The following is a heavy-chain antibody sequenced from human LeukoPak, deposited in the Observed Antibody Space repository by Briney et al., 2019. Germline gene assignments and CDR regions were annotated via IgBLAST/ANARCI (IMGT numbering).Heavy chain of an antibody. CDR3: ARAPTYDFWSGYSYYFDY. CDR1: GGSISSYY. Sequence: SETLSLTCTVSGGSISSYYWSWIRQPPGKGLEWIGYIYYSGSTNYNPSLKSRVTISVDTSKNQFSLKLSSVTAADTAVYYCARAPTYDFWSGYSYYFDYWGQGTLVTVSS. CDR2: IYYSGST. D-gene: IGHD3-3*01. V-gene: IGHV4-59*01. J-gene: IGHJ4*02.